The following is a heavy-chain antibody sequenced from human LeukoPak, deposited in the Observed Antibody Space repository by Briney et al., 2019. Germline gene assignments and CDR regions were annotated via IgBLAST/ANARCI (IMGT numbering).Heavy chain of an antibody. CDR3: ARDSGSYYFDY. Sequence: GGSLRLSCAASGFTFSSYGMHWVRQAPGKGLEWVAVIWYDGSNKYYADSVEGRFTISRDNSKNTLYPQMNSLRAEDTAVYYCARDSGSYYFDYWGQGTLVTVSS. CDR2: IWYDGSNK. V-gene: IGHV3-33*01. D-gene: IGHD1-26*01. CDR1: GFTFSSYG. J-gene: IGHJ4*02.